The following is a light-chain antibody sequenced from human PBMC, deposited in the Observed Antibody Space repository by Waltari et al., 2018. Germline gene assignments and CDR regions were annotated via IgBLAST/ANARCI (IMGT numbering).Light chain of an antibody. CDR1: SSDVGSYNL. CDR3: CSYAGFTTFVV. V-gene: IGLV2-23*02. Sequence: QSALTQPASVSGSPGQSITISCTGTSSDVGSYNLVSWYQQHPGKAPKLMIYEVSKRPSGVSNRFSGSKSGNTASLTIAGLQAEDEADYYCCSYAGFTTFVVFGGGTKLTVL. J-gene: IGLJ2*01. CDR2: EVS.